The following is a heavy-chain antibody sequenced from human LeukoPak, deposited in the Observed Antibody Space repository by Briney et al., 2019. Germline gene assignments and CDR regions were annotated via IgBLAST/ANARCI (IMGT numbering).Heavy chain of an antibody. D-gene: IGHD3-16*02. CDR1: GYTFTSYY. CDR2: INPSGGST. J-gene: IGHJ4*02. CDR3: ASESLGELSSPDY. Sequence: ASVKVSCKASGYTFTSYYMHWVRQAPGQGLEWMGIINPSGGSTSYAQKFQGRVTMTRDMSTSTAYMELSSLRSEDTAVYYCASESLGELSSPDYRGQGTLVTVSS. V-gene: IGHV1-46*01.